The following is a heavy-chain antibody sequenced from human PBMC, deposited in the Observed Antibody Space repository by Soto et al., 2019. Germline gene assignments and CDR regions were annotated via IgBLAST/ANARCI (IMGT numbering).Heavy chain of an antibody. CDR1: GFTFSSYA. CDR3: ARDPLVGDYYYGMDV. J-gene: IGHJ6*02. D-gene: IGHD2-15*01. CDR2: ISYDGSNK. V-gene: IGHV3-30-3*01. Sequence: QVQLVESGGGVVQPGRSLRLSCAASGFTFSSYAMHWVRQAPGKGLEWVAVISYDGSNKYYADSVKGGFTISRDNSKNTLYLQMNSLRAEDTAVYYCARDPLVGDYYYGMDVWCQGTTVTVSS.